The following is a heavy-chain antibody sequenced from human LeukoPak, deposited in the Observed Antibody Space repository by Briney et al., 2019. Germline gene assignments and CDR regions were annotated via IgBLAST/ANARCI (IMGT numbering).Heavy chain of an antibody. D-gene: IGHD6-6*01. Sequence: GGSLRLSCAASGFTFDDYTMHWVRQAPGKGLEWVSLISWDGISTYYADSVKGRFTISRDNNKNSLHLQMNSLRSDDTALYYCAKSAARLFSDYYYYMDVWGKGTTVTVSS. V-gene: IGHV3-43*01. CDR3: AKSAARLFSDYYYYMDV. CDR1: GFTFDDYT. CDR2: ISWDGIST. J-gene: IGHJ6*03.